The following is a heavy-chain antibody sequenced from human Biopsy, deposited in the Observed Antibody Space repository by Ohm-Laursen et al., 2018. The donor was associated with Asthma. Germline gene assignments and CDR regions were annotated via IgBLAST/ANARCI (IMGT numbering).Heavy chain of an antibody. D-gene: IGHD5-24*01. Sequence: SLRLSCTASGFTFSSYGMHWVRQAPGKGLEWVAVIWYDGSNKYYIDSVKGRFTISRDNSKNTLYLQMNSLRAEDTAVYYCAKKITSRGGMDVWGQGTTVTVSS. CDR1: GFTFSSYG. CDR2: IWYDGSNK. CDR3: AKKITSRGGMDV. J-gene: IGHJ6*02. V-gene: IGHV3-33*06.